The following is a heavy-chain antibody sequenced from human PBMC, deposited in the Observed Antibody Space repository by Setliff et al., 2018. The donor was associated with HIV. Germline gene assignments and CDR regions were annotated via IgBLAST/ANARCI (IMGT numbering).Heavy chain of an antibody. CDR2: VSASGTT. D-gene: IGHD1-1*01. V-gene: IGHV4-4*08. CDR3: AKEGSWNDDSGAFNI. CDR1: GGSMSRVY. Sequence: SETLSLTCSVTGGSMSRVYWTWIRQPPGKGLEWIGYVSASGTTKYNPSLQSRVTISGDSSKNQFSLRLSSVTAADTAVYYCAKEGSWNDDSGAFNIWGQGTMVTVSS. J-gene: IGHJ3*02.